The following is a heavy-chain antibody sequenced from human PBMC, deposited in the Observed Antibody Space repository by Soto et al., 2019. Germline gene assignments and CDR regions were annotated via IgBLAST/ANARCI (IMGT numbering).Heavy chain of an antibody. Sequence: SETLSLTCTVSGGSISSGDYYWSWIRQPPGKGLEWIGYIYYSGSTYYNPSLKSRVTISVDTSKNQFSLKLSSVTAADTAVYYCARDSGSSVTPYYFDYWGQGTLVTVS. D-gene: IGHD4-4*01. J-gene: IGHJ4*02. CDR2: IYYSGST. CDR3: ARDSGSSVTPYYFDY. CDR1: GGSISSGDYY. V-gene: IGHV4-30-4*01.